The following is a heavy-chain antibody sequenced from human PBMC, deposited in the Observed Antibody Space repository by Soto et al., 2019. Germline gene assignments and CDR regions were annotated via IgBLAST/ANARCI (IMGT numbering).Heavy chain of an antibody. V-gene: IGHV1-69*13. D-gene: IGHD2-2*01. Sequence: GASVKVSCKASGGTFSSYAISWVRQAPGQGLEWVGGIIPIFGTANYAQKFQGRVTITADESTSTAYMELSSLRSEDTAVYYCARPGFCRKGDCSDFDYWGQGTQVTVS. CDR3: ARPGFCRKGDCSDFDY. J-gene: IGHJ4*02. CDR2: IIPIFGTA. CDR1: GGTFSSYA.